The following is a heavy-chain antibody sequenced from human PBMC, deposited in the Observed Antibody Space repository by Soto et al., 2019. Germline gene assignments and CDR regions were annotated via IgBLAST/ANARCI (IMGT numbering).Heavy chain of an antibody. CDR3: ARAESQQLVPRDHYYYHYGMDV. Sequence: GASVKVSCKASGYTFTGYYIHWVRQAPGQGLEWMGGIIPLFGTANYAQKFQGRVTINADESTSTAYMELSSLRSEDTAVYYCARAESQQLVPRDHYYYHYGMDVWGQGTTVTVSS. CDR2: IIPLFGTA. J-gene: IGHJ6*02. D-gene: IGHD6-13*01. CDR1: GYTFTGYY. V-gene: IGHV1-69*13.